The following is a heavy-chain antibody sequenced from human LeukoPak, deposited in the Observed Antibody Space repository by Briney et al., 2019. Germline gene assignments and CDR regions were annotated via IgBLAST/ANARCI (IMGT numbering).Heavy chain of an antibody. V-gene: IGHV4-59*01. CDR3: ARGGWNKFDY. CDR2: IFYSGTT. J-gene: IGHJ4*02. Sequence: SETLSLTCTVSGGSISSYYWSWIRQPPGKGLEWIGFIFYSGTTNYNPSLKSRVTISVDTSKNQFSLKLSSVTAADTAVYYCARGGWNKFDYWGQGTLVTVSS. CDR1: GGSISSYY. D-gene: IGHD3-22*01.